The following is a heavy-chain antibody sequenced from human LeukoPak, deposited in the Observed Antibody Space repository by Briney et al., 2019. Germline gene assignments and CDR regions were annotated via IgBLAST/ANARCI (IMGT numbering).Heavy chain of an antibody. V-gene: IGHV1-69*13. CDR1: GYTFTSYA. D-gene: IGHD3-10*01. Sequence: GASVKVSCKASGYTFTSYAMNWVRQAPGQGLEWMGGIIPIFGTANYAQKFQGRVAITADESTSTAYMELSSLRSEDTAVYYCARGDITMVRGVNYYYYYYMDVWGKGTTVTISS. CDR2: IIPIFGTA. CDR3: ARGDITMVRGVNYYYYYYMDV. J-gene: IGHJ6*03.